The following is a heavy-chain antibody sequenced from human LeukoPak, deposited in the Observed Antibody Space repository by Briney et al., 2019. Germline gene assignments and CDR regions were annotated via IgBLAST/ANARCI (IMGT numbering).Heavy chain of an antibody. CDR2: IKSKTDGGTT. J-gene: IGHJ4*02. D-gene: IGHD7-27*01. V-gene: IGHV3-15*01. CDR1: GFTFSSYS. CDR3: TTGSWGSFSY. Sequence: GGSLRLSCAASGFTFSSYSMNWVRQAPGKGLEWVGRIKSKTDGGTTDYAAPVKGRFTISRDDSRHTLYLQVNSLKTEDTAVYYCTTGSWGSFSYWGQGTLVTVSS.